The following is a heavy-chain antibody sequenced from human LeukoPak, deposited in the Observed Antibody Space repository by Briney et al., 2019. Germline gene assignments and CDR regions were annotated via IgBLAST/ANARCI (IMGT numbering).Heavy chain of an antibody. J-gene: IGHJ4*02. CDR1: GFTFSSYA. V-gene: IGHV3-23*01. D-gene: IGHD3-10*01. Sequence: GGSLRLSCAASGFTFSSYAMNWVRQAPGKGLEWVSGTRGSGSSTYYADSVKGRFTISRDNSKNTLSLQMNSLRAEDTAVYYCARGLSGTYFALDYWGQGTRVTVSS. CDR2: TRGSGSST. CDR3: ARGLSGTYFALDY.